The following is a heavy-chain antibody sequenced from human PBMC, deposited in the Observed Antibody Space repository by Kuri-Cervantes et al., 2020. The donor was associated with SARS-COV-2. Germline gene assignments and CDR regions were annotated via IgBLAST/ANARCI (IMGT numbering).Heavy chain of an antibody. CDR3: ARRGCSSTSCRAFDP. J-gene: IGHJ5*02. D-gene: IGHD2-2*01. V-gene: IGHV4-39*01. CDR1: GGSISSSSYY. CDR2: IYYSGST. Sequence: SCTVSGGSISSSSYYWGWIRQPPGKGLEWIGSIYYSGSTYYNPSLKSRVTISVDTSKNQFSLKLSSVTAADTAVYYCARRGCSSTSCRAFDPWGQGTLVTVSS.